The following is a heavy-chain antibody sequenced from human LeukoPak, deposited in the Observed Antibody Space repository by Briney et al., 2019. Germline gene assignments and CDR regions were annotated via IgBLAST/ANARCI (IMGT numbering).Heavy chain of an antibody. J-gene: IGHJ5*02. CDR2: INPNSGRT. V-gene: IGHV1-2*02. D-gene: IGHD3-3*01. Sequence: ASVKVSCKASGYTFTGYYMHWVRQAPGQGLEWMGWINPNSGRTNYAQKFQGRVTMTRDTSISTAYMELSRLRSDDTAVYYCARDLGSIFGVVTPNWFDPWGQGTLVTVSS. CDR3: ARDLGSIFGVVTPNWFDP. CDR1: GYTFTGYY.